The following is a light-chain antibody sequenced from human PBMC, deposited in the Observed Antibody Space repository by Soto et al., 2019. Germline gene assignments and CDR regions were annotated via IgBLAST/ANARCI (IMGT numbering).Light chain of an antibody. J-gene: IGKJ1*01. CDR2: DAS. CDR1: QSISTY. V-gene: IGKV1-39*01. CDR3: QQSYSAPWT. Sequence: DIRMTQSPSSLAASVGARVTITCRASQSISTYLNWYQQKPGKAPKVLIFDASRLQSGVASRFSGSGSGTDVTLTISSLQPEDSATYYCQQSYSAPWTFGQGTKVQVK.